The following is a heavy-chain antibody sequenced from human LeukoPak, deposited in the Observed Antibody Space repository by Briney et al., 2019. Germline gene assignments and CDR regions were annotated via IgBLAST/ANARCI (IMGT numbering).Heavy chain of an antibody. D-gene: IGHD3-3*01. V-gene: IGHV4-34*01. CDR1: GGSFSGYY. CDR2: INHSGST. J-gene: IGHJ4*02. CDR3: ARRHHDFWRPFDS. Sequence: TSSETLSLTCAVYGGSFSGYYWSWIRQPPGKGLEWIGEINHSGSTNYNPSLKSRVTISVDTSKNQFSLKLSSVTAADSAVYYCARRHHDFWRPFDSWGQGTLVTVSS.